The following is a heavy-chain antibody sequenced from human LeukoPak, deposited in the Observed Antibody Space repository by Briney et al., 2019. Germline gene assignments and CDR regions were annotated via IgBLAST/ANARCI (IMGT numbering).Heavy chain of an antibody. CDR2: IYYSGST. CDR1: GGSISSSSYY. D-gene: IGHD3-3*01. CDR3: ARAVTIFGVVTLYNWFDP. Sequence: SETLSLTCTVSGGSISSSSYYWGWIRQPPGKGLEWIGSIYYSGSTYYNPSLKSRVTISVDTSKNQFSLKLSSVTAADTAVYYCARAVTIFGVVTLYNWFDPWGQGTLVTVSS. J-gene: IGHJ5*02. V-gene: IGHV4-39*07.